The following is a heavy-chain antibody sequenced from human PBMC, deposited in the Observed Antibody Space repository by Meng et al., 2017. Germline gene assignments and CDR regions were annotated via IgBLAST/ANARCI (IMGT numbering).Heavy chain of an antibody. CDR2: ISSSGSTI. V-gene: IGHV3-48*01. D-gene: IGHD3-16*02. CDR3: ARGGVDYDYVWGSYRDPTPYYYYGMDV. J-gene: IGHJ6*02. Sequence: GESLKISCAASGFTFSSYSMNWVRQAPGKGLEWVSYISSSGSTIYYADSVKGRFTISRDNSKNTLYLQMNSLRAEDTAVYYCARGGVDYDYVWGSYRDPTPYYYYGMDVWGQGNMVTVSS. CDR1: GFTFSSYS.